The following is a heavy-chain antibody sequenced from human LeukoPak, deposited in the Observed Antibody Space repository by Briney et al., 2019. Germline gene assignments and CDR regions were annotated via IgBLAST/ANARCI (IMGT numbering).Heavy chain of an antibody. Sequence: PGRSLRLSCAASGFTFSSCGMHWVRQAPGKGLEWVAVISYDGSNKYYADSVKGRFTISRDNSKNTLYLQMNSLRAEDTAVYYCAKELYCGGDCYGMDVWGQGTTVTVSS. V-gene: IGHV3-30*18. CDR2: ISYDGSNK. J-gene: IGHJ6*02. D-gene: IGHD2-21*01. CDR3: AKELYCGGDCYGMDV. CDR1: GFTFSSCG.